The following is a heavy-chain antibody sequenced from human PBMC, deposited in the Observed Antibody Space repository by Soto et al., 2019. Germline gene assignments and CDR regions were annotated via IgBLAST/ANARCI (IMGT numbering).Heavy chain of an antibody. CDR3: VRVVSGSGAWLDY. J-gene: IGHJ4*01. CDR1: GYTFTSYG. V-gene: IGHV3-48*01. D-gene: IGHD3-10*01. Sequence: GASVKVSCKASGYTFTSYGISWVRQAPGKGLEWISYINSGSSAIQYADSVKGRFTISRDNGKNSLYLQMSSLRAEDTAVYYCVRVVSGSGAWLDYWG. CDR2: INSGSSAI.